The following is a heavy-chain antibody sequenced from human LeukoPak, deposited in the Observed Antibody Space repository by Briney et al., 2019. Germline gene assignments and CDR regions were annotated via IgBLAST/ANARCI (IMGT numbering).Heavy chain of an antibody. CDR1: GGSISSSSYY. Sequence: PSETLSLTCTVSGGSISSSSYYWGWIRQPPGKGLEWIGSIYYSGCTYYNPSLKSRVTISVDTSKNQFSLKLSSVTAADTAVYYCLSSTGGLWGQGTLVTVSS. CDR2: IYYSGCT. D-gene: IGHD2-2*01. J-gene: IGHJ4*02. CDR3: LSSTGGL. V-gene: IGHV4-39*01.